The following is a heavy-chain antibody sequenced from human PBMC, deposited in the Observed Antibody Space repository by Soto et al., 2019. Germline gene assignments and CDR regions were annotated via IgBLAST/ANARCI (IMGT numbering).Heavy chain of an antibody. CDR2: FDPEDGET. Sequence: ASVKVSCTVSGYTLTELSMHWVRQAPGKGLEWMGGFDPEDGETVYAQKFQGRVTMTEDTSTDTAYMELSSLRSEDTAVYYCATDLILGYDILTGYRTGWFDPWGQGTLVTVSS. CDR3: ATDLILGYDILTGYRTGWFDP. CDR1: GYTLTELS. V-gene: IGHV1-24*01. J-gene: IGHJ5*02. D-gene: IGHD3-9*01.